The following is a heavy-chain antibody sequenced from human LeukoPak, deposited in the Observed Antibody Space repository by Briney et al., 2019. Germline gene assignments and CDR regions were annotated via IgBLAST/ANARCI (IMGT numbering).Heavy chain of an antibody. CDR2: INSDGSST. V-gene: IGHV3-74*01. D-gene: IGHD3-3*01. J-gene: IGHJ5*02. Sequence: PGGSLRLSCAASGFTFSSYWMHWVRQAPGKGLVWVSRINSDGSSTSYADSVKGRFTISGDNAKNTLYLQMNSLRAEDTAVYYCARGGIYDFWSGYWPWGQGTLVTVSS. CDR1: GFTFSSYW. CDR3: ARGGIYDFWSGYWP.